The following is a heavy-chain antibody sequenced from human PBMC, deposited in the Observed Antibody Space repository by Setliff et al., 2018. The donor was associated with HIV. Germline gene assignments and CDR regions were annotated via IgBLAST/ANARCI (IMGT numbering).Heavy chain of an antibody. CDR3: ARGGSAVAGPAEYFQH. V-gene: IGHV4-61*02. CDR2: IYTSGST. D-gene: IGHD6-19*01. Sequence: LSLTCTVSGGSISSGSYYWSWIRQPAGKGLEWIGRIYTSGSTNYNPSLKSRVTISGDTSKNQFSLKLSSVTSADTAVYYCARGGSAVAGPAEYFQHWGQGTLVTVSS. J-gene: IGHJ1*01. CDR1: GGSISSGSYY.